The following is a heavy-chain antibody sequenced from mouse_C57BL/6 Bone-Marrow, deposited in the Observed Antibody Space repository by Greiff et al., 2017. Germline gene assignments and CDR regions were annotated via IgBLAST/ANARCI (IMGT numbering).Heavy chain of an antibody. V-gene: IGHV14-4*01. CDR3: TTPITTVVATDY. Sequence: EVQLQQSGAELVRPGASVKLSCTASGFNIKDDYMHWVKQRPEQGLEWIGWIDPENGDTEYASKFQGKAPITADTSSNTAYLQLSSLTSEDTAVYYCTTPITTVVATDYWGQGTTLTVSS. CDR2: IDPENGDT. CDR1: GFNIKDDY. D-gene: IGHD1-1*01. J-gene: IGHJ2*01.